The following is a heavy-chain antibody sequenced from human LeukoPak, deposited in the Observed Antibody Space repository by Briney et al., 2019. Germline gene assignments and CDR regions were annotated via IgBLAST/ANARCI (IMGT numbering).Heavy chain of an antibody. CDR3: ARCSGVFGSSDY. CDR1: GFSFSSYN. V-gene: IGHV3-21*01. J-gene: IGHJ4*02. CDR2: ISRGTGSYI. D-gene: IGHD6-6*01. Sequence: GGSLRLSCVASGFSFSSYNMNWVRQAPGKGLEWVSSISRGTGSYIYYADSVRGRFTISRDNAKNSLYLQMNSLRAEDTAVYYCARCSGVFGSSDYWGQGTLVTVSP.